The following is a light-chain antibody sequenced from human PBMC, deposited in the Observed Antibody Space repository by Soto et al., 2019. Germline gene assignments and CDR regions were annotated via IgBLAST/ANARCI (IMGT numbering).Light chain of an antibody. CDR2: GAS. V-gene: IGKV3-20*01. CDR3: QQYGIAPLT. Sequence: EIVLTQSPGTLSLSPGERATLSCRASQSVSNNYLAWYQQKPGQAPRLLIYGASSRATGIPDRFSGSWSGTDFTLTISRLEPEDFAVYYCQQYGIAPLTFGGGTKVEIK. CDR1: QSVSNNY. J-gene: IGKJ4*01.